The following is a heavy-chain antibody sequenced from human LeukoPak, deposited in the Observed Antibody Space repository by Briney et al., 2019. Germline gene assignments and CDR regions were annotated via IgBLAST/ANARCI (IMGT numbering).Heavy chain of an antibody. Sequence: ASVKVSCKASGYTFTNYGISWVRQAPGQGPEWMGWISAYNGNTNYAQKLQGRVTMTTDTSTSTAYMELRSLRSDDTAVHYCATIPRRGWQTYYYMDVWGKGTTVTVSS. CDR1: GYTFTNYG. D-gene: IGHD5-24*01. V-gene: IGHV1-18*01. CDR2: ISAYNGNT. CDR3: ATIPRRGWQTYYYMDV. J-gene: IGHJ6*03.